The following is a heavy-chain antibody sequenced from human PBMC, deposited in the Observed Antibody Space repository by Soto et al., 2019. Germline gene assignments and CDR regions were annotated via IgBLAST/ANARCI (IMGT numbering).Heavy chain of an antibody. J-gene: IGHJ6*02. CDR1: GGTFGSYA. D-gene: IGHD2-2*01. CDR3: ARSQGSSTSLEIYYYYYYGMDV. Sequence: QVQLVQSGAEVKKAGSSVKVSCKASGGTFGSYAISWVRQAPGQGLEWMGGIIPIPGTANYAQKFQGRVTIAADESTSTAYMERSSLRSEDTAVYYCARSQGSSTSLEIYYYYYYGMDVWGQGTTVTVSS. CDR2: IIPIPGTA. V-gene: IGHV1-69*01.